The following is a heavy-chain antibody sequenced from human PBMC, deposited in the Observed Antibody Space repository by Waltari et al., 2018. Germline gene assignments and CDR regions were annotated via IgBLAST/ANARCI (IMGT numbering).Heavy chain of an antibody. CDR3: ASSKADYGDSYGMDV. CDR2: IIPIFGTA. D-gene: IGHD4-17*01. Sequence: QLQLVQSGPEVKKPGSSVKVSCKASGGTFSSYPNSWVRRAPGQGLEWMGGIIPIFGTANYAQKFQGRVTITADESTSTAYMELSSLRSEDTAVYYCASSKADYGDSYGMDVWGQGTTVTVSS. CDR1: GGTFSSYP. V-gene: IGHV1-69*01. J-gene: IGHJ6*02.